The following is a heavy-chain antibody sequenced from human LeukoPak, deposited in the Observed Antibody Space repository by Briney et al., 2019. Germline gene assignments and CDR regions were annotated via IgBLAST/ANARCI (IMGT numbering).Heavy chain of an antibody. CDR3: ARDGRRIQDYWYFDL. CDR1: GGAIRSSSYY. J-gene: IGHJ2*01. CDR2: IYYSGST. D-gene: IGHD5-18*01. V-gene: IGHV4-39*02. Sequence: SETLSLTCTVSGGAIRSSSYYWGWIRQPPGRGLEWIGSIYYSGSTYYNPSLKSRVTMSVDTSKSQFSLKLSSVTAADTAVYYCARDGRRIQDYWYFDLWGRGTLVSVSS.